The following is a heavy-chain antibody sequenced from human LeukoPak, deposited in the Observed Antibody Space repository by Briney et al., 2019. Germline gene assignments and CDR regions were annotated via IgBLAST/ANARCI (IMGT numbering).Heavy chain of an antibody. CDR1: GFTFGSYW. J-gene: IGHJ6*04. CDR3: ARGVILAGGYGMDV. Sequence: GGSLRLSCAASGFTFGSYWMTWVRQVPGKGLEWVANIRQDGSEKYYVDSVKGRFTIARDKAKNSLYLQMSSLRAEDTAVYYCARGVILAGGYGMDVWGKGTTVTVSS. D-gene: IGHD2-8*02. CDR2: IRQDGSEK. V-gene: IGHV3-7*03.